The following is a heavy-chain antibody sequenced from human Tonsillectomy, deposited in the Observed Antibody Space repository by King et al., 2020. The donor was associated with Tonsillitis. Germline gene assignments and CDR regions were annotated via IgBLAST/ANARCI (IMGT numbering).Heavy chain of an antibody. J-gene: IGHJ3*02. CDR2: IKSKTDGGTT. Sequence: VQLVESGGGLVKPGGSLRLSCAASGFTFSNAWMSWVRQAPGKGLEWVGRIKSKTDGGTTDYAAPVKGRFTISRDDSKNTLYLQMNSLKTEDTAVYYCTTDYDYVWGSRDAFDIWGQGTMVTVSS. CDR1: GFTFSNAW. CDR3: TTDYDYVWGSRDAFDI. V-gene: IGHV3-15*01. D-gene: IGHD3-16*01.